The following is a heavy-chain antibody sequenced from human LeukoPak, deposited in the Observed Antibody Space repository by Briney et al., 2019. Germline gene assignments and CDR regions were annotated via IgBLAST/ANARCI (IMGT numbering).Heavy chain of an antibody. CDR1: GGSISSSSYY. J-gene: IGHJ4*02. Sequence: SETLSLTYTVSGGSISSSSYYWSWIRQPPGKGLEWIGETNHSGSTNYNPSLKSRVTISVDTSKNQFSLKLSSVTAADTAVYYCARRLGYSSSWYISFYFDYWGQGTLVTVSS. D-gene: IGHD6-13*01. V-gene: IGHV4-39*07. CDR2: TNHSGST. CDR3: ARRLGYSSSWYISFYFDY.